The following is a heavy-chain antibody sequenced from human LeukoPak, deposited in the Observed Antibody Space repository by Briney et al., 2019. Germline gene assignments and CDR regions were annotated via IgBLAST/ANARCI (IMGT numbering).Heavy chain of an antibody. J-gene: IGHJ4*02. D-gene: IGHD1-26*01. Sequence: PGGSLRLSCAASGFTFDDYAMHWVRQAPGKGLEWVSGISWNSGSIGYADSVKGRFAISRDNAKNSLYLQMNSLRAEDMALYYCAKGISGSYSHAFDYWGQGTLVTVSS. CDR2: ISWNSGSI. CDR1: GFTFDDYA. V-gene: IGHV3-9*03. CDR3: AKGISGSYSHAFDY.